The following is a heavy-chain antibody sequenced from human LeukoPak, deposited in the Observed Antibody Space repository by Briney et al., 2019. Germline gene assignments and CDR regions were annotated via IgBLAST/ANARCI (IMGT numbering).Heavy chain of an antibody. V-gene: IGHV3-49*03. D-gene: IGHD3-9*01. Sequence: GGSLRLSCTASGFTFGDHSVSWFRQAPGKGLEWVGFIRSKAYGGTAEYAASVKGRFTISRDDSKSVAYLQMDSLKTEDAAVYYCTREIRYFDWFQADYWGQGTLVTVSS. CDR2: IRSKAYGGTA. CDR3: TREIRYFDWFQADY. CDR1: GFTFGDHS. J-gene: IGHJ4*02.